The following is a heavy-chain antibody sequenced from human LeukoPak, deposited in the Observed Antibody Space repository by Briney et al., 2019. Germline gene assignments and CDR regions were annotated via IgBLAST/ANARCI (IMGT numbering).Heavy chain of an antibody. CDR2: IYGSGST. CDR3: AREGTSGTHLNWFDP. Sequence: SETLSLTCTVSGGSISSYYWSWIRQPPGKGLEWIGHIYGSGSTNYNPSLRSRVTLSVDTSKNQFSLKLSSVTAADTAVYYCAREGTSGTHLNWFDPWGQGTLVTVSS. V-gene: IGHV4-59*01. J-gene: IGHJ5*02. D-gene: IGHD1-1*01. CDR1: GGSISSYY.